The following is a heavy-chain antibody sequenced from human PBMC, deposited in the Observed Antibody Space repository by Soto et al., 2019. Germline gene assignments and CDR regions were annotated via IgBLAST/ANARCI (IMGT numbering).Heavy chain of an antibody. V-gene: IGHV4-39*01. D-gene: IGHD3-10*01. CDR2: IYYSGST. CDR3: ARSHYYGSGSYYPTNWFDP. J-gene: IGHJ5*02. Sequence: SETLSLTCTVSGGSSSSSSYYWGWIRQPPGKGLEWIGSIYYSGSTYYNPSLKRRGTISVDTSKNQFSLKLSSVTAADTAVYYCARSHYYGSGSYYPTNWFDPWGQGTLVTVSS. CDR1: GGSSSSSSYY.